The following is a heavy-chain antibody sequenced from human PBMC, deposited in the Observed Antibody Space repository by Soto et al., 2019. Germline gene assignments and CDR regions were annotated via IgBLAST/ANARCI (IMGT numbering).Heavy chain of an antibody. V-gene: IGHV4-30-2*01. D-gene: IGHD2-21*02. Sequence: SETLSLTCAVSGGSISSGFYSWSCIRQPPGQGLGWIGYIYNSGNTYYNPSLMSRVTISVDRSQNHFSLKLTSVTAADAAVYYCARGSDGVWNWFDPWGQGTQVTVS. CDR2: IYNSGNT. CDR3: ARGSDGVWNWFDP. J-gene: IGHJ5*02. CDR1: GGSISSGFYS.